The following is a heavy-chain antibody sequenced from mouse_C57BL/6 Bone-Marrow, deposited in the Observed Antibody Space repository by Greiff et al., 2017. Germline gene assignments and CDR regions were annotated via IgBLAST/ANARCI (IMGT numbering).Heavy chain of an antibody. CDR2: IYPSSGNT. D-gene: IGHD1-1*01. J-gene: IGHJ2*01. CDR3: ASYYGSRGTY. V-gene: IGHV1-81*01. CDR1: GYTFTSYG. Sequence: VKLQQSGAELARPGASVKLSCKASGYTFTSYGISWVKQRTGQGLEWIGEIYPSSGNTYYNEKFKGKATLTADKSSSTAYMELRSLTSEDSAVYFCASYYGSRGTYWGQGTTLTGSS.